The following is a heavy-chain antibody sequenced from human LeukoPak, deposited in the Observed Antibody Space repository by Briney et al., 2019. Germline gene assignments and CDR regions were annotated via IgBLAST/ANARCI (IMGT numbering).Heavy chain of an antibody. CDR1: GYTFTNYH. V-gene: IGHV1-46*01. D-gene: IGHD5-12*01. Sequence: GASVKVSCKASGYTFTNYHIHWVRQAPGQGLEWMGIINPSGGSTSNAQKFQGRVTMTRDMSTSTVYMELSSLRSEDTAVYYCAKSGYSGYGYYYYYMDVWGKGTTVTVSS. CDR2: INPSGGST. CDR3: AKSGYSGYGYYYYYMDV. J-gene: IGHJ6*03.